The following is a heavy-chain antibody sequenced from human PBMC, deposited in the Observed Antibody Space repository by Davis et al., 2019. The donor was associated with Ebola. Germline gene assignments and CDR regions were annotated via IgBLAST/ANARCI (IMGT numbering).Heavy chain of an antibody. CDR2: MYTACTT. V-gene: IGHV3-66*04. D-gene: IGHD6-19*01. CDR1: GFSVTSTY. Sequence: GESLKISCAASGFSVTSTYVSWVRQAPGKGLEWVSVMYTACTTRCTDYADSVKGRFIVSRDNSKNTVFLEMNSLRAEDTAVYYCVRHYSTVWYHYGYFDHWGQGVLVTVSS. J-gene: IGHJ4*02. CDR3: VRHYSTVWYHYGYFDH.